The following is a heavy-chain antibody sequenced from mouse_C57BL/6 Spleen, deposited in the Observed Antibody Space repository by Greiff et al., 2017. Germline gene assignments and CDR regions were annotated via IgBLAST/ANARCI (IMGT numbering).Heavy chain of an antibody. CDR1: GFTFTDYY. D-gene: IGHD1-1*01. Sequence: DVQLVESGGGLVQPGGSLSLSCAASGFTFTDYYMSWVRQPPGKALEWLGFIRNKANGDTTEYSASVKGRFTISRDNSHSILYLQMNALRAEDSATYYCARYGYYGSSQGYAMDYWGQGTSVTVSS. CDR2: IRNKANGDTT. V-gene: IGHV7-3*01. CDR3: ARYGYYGSSQGYAMDY. J-gene: IGHJ4*01.